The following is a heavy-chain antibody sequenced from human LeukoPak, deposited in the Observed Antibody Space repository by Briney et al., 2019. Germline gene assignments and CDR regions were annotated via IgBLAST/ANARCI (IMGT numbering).Heavy chain of an antibody. V-gene: IGHV3-30*03. Sequence: PGGSLRLSCAASGFTFSSYGMHWVRQAPGKGLEWLTVISYDGNNKYYADAVKGRFTISRDNSKNTLYLQMNSLRAEDTAVYYCARGANWGSPIDYWGQGTLVTVSS. J-gene: IGHJ4*02. D-gene: IGHD7-27*01. CDR3: ARGANWGSPIDY. CDR1: GFTFSSYG. CDR2: ISYDGNNK.